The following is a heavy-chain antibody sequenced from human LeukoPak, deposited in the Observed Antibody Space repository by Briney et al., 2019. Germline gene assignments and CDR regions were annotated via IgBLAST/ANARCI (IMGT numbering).Heavy chain of an antibody. CDR1: GFTFSGSG. CDR3: ARRAGAYSHPYDY. D-gene: IGHD4/OR15-4a*01. Sequence: GGSLRLSCAASGFTFSGSGMHWVRQAPGKGLEWAAFIRYDGSNKYYADSVKGRFTISRDNSKNTLYLQMNSLRAEDTAVYYCARRAGAYSHPYDYWGQGTLVTVSS. J-gene: IGHJ4*02. V-gene: IGHV3-30*02. CDR2: IRYDGSNK.